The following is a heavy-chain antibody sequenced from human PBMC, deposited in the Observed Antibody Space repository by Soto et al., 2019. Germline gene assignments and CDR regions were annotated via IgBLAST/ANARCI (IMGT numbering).Heavy chain of an antibody. J-gene: IGHJ6*04. CDR2: IYYSGST. V-gene: IGHV4-59*01. D-gene: IGHD2-2*01. Sequence: SETLSLTCTVSGGSISSYYWSWIRQPPGKGLEWIGYIYYSGSTNYNPTLKSRVTISVDTSKNQFSLKLSSVTAADTAVYYCARIFSDPYCSSTSCYCLDVWGKGTTVTVSS. CDR1: GGSISSYY. CDR3: ARIFSDPYCSSTSCYCLDV.